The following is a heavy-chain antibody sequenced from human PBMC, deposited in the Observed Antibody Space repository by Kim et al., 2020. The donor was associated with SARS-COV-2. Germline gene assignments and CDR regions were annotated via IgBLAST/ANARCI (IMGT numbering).Heavy chain of an antibody. Sequence: ANYAQKFQGRVTITADKSTSTAYMELGSLRSEDTAVYYCARDSNTRPGDGWGQGTLVTVSS. CDR2: A. J-gene: IGHJ4*02. D-gene: IGHD2-21*01. CDR3: ARDSNTRPGDG. V-gene: IGHV1-69*04.